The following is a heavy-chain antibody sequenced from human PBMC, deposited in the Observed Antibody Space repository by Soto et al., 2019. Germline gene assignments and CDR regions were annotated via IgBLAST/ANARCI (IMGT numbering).Heavy chain of an antibody. CDR3: ARDAVAGLSYFDY. D-gene: IGHD6-19*01. J-gene: IGHJ4*02. V-gene: IGHV4-59*01. CDR1: GGSISSYY. Sequence: QVQLQESGPGLVKPSETLSLTCTVSGGSISSYYWSWIRQPPGKGLEWIGYIYYSGSTNYNPSLKSRVTISVDTAKNQFSLELSSVTAADTAVYYCARDAVAGLSYFDYWGQGTLVTVSS. CDR2: IYYSGST.